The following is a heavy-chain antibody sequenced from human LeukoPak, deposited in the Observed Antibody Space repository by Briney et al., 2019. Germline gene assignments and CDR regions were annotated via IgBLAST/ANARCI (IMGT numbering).Heavy chain of an antibody. CDR3: AKGSLSGPYYDLWSGYYLLDPYYGMDV. V-gene: IGHV3-23*01. D-gene: IGHD3-3*01. J-gene: IGHJ6*02. CDR2: ISGSGGST. Sequence: PGGSLRLSCAASGFTFSSYAMSWVRQAPGKGLEWVSAISGSGGSTYYADSVKGRFTISRDNSKNTLYLQMNSLRAEDTAVYYCAKGSLSGPYYDLWSGYYLLDPYYGMDVWGQGTTVTVSS. CDR1: GFTFSSYA.